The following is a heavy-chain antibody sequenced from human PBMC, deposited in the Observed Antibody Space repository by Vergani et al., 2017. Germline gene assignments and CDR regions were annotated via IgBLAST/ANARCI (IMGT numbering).Heavy chain of an antibody. V-gene: IGHV3-23*01. CDR3: TKVSRGYTGYFFDY. CDR2: VSGNSATP. Sequence: EVQLLESGGGLVQPGGSLRLSCEASGFSFPGYAMSWVRQAPGKGLEWVSSVSGNSATPYYADSVKGRFIISRDNSKNTLHLQMNSLRADDTAVYYCTKVSRGYTGYFFDYWGQGTLATVSS. J-gene: IGHJ4*02. CDR1: GFSFPGYA. D-gene: IGHD5-12*01.